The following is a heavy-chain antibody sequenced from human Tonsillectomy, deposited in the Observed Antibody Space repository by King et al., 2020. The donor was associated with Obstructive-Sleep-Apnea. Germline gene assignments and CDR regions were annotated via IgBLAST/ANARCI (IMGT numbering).Heavy chain of an antibody. V-gene: IGHV3-43*01. J-gene: IGHJ6*02. Sequence: VQLVESGGAVVQPGGSLRLSCAASGFTFDDYTMHWVRQAPGKGLEWVSLITWDGGATFYADSVTGRFTISRDNTNNSLYLQMNTLRADDTALYYCVKGRHFYYYGIDVWGQGTTVTVSS. CDR1: GFTFDDYT. D-gene: IGHD3-3*02. CDR2: ITWDGGAT. CDR3: VKGRHFYYYGIDV.